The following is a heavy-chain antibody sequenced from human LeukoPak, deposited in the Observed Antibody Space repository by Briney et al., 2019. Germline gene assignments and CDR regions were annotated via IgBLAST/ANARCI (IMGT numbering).Heavy chain of an antibody. Sequence: TLSLTCTVSGGSISSGGYYWSWISQHPGKGLEWIGYIYYSGSTYYNPSLKSRVTISVDTSKNQFSLKLSSVTAADMAVYYCARGSTGDYGMDVWGQGTTVTVSS. CDR1: GGSISSGGYY. CDR2: IYYSGST. CDR3: ARGSTGDYGMDV. J-gene: IGHJ6*02. D-gene: IGHD1-14*01. V-gene: IGHV4-31*03.